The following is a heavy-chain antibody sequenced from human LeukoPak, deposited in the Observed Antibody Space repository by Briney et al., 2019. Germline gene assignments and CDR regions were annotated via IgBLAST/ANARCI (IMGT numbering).Heavy chain of an antibody. J-gene: IGHJ4*02. D-gene: IGHD2-2*01. CDR3: AKDPYGTRYFDY. CDR1: GFTFSSHA. V-gene: IGHV3-23*01. Sequence: GVSLRLSCAASGFTFSSHALSWVRQAPGKGLEWVSSLSGSGYNTYYADSVKGRFTISRDNSENTVYLQMNSLRAEDTAVYYCAKDPYGTRYFDYWGQGTLVTVSS. CDR2: LSGSGYNT.